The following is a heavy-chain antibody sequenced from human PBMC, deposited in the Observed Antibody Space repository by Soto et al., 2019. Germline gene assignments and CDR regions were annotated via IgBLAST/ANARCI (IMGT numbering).Heavy chain of an antibody. V-gene: IGHV1-69*01. J-gene: IGHJ4*02. D-gene: IGHD3-16*01. CDR3: ATHGLGVSSPPYFDN. Sequence: QLVQSGSEVKKPGSSVKVSCQASGGTFSGSAVTWVRQGPGQGLEWMGAFVPLFGTTNYAQRLPGRLTITAEESTSTAYMELRTLRSDDTAVYYCATHGLGVSSPPYFDNWGQGTLVTVSS. CDR2: FVPLFGTT. CDR1: GGTFSGSA.